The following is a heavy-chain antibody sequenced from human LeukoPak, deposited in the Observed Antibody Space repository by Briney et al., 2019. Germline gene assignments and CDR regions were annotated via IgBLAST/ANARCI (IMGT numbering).Heavy chain of an antibody. CDR3: ASFTRVFDY. CDR2: ISSSGSTI. V-gene: IGHV3-48*03. Sequence: GGSLRLSCAASGFTFSSYEMNWVRQAPGKGLEWVSYISSSGSTIYYADSVKGRFTISRDNAKNSLYLQMNSLRAEDTAVYYCASFTRVFDYWGQGTLVIVSS. D-gene: IGHD6-13*01. J-gene: IGHJ4*02. CDR1: GFTFSSYE.